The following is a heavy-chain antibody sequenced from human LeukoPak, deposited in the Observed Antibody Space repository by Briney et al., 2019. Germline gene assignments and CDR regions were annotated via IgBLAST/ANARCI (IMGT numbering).Heavy chain of an antibody. D-gene: IGHD3-3*01. CDR1: GFTFSSYW. J-gene: IGHJ4*02. V-gene: IGHV3-7*01. CDR2: IKQDGSEK. CDR3: ARAYDFWSGYHSYYFDY. Sequence: PGGSLRLSCADSGFTFSSYWMSWVRQAPGKGLEWVANIKQDGSEKYYVDSVKGRFTISRDNAKNSLYLQMNSLRAEDTAVYYCARAYDFWSGYHSYYFDYWGQGTLVTVSS.